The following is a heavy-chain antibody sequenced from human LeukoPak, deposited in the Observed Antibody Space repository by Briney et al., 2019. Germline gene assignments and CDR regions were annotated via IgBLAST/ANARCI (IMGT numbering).Heavy chain of an antibody. Sequence: GASVKVSCKASGGTFSSYAISWVRQAPGQGLEWMGIINPSGGSTSYAQKFQGRVTMTRDTSTSTVYMELSSLRSEDTAVYYCARAIQLWLPLDYWGQGTLVTVSS. CDR3: ARAIQLWLPLDY. D-gene: IGHD5-18*01. V-gene: IGHV1-46*01. CDR1: GGTFSSYA. CDR2: INPSGGST. J-gene: IGHJ4*02.